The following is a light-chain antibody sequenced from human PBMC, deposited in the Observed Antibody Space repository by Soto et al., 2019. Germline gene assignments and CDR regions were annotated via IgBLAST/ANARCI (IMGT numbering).Light chain of an antibody. CDR2: DVS. J-gene: IGKJ2*01. V-gene: IGKV1-5*01. Sequence: DIQMTQSPSTLSASVGDRVTITCRASQTVTTWLAWYQQKPGKAPKLLIYDVSSLPSRVPSRFSGSGSGTEFTLTISSLQPDDFATYYCQQYNSFVYTFGQGTKLEMK. CDR1: QTVTTW. CDR3: QQYNSFVYT.